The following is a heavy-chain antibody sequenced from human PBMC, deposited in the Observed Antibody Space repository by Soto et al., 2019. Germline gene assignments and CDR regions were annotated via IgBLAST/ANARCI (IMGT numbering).Heavy chain of an antibody. CDR3: ARTTYGSGSYLSYYYGMDV. D-gene: IGHD3-10*01. V-gene: IGHV1-69*01. Sequence: QVQLVQSGAEVKKPGSAVKVSCKASGGTFSSYAISWVRQAPGQGLEWMGGIIPIFGTANYAQKFQGRVTITADESTSTAYMVLSSLRSEDTAVYYCARTTYGSGSYLSYYYGMDVWGQGTTVPVS. CDR2: IIPIFGTA. CDR1: GGTFSSYA. J-gene: IGHJ6*02.